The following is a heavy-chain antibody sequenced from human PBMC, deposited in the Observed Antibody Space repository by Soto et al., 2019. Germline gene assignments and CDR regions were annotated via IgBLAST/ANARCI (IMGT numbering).Heavy chain of an antibody. D-gene: IGHD6-6*01. CDR2: ISYDGSNK. CDR1: GFTFSSYA. V-gene: IGHV3-30-3*01. CDR3: ARDGGIPYDPRPANFDY. J-gene: IGHJ4*02. Sequence: LRLSCAASGFTFSSYAMHWVRQAPGKGLEWVAVISYDGSNKYYADSVKGRFTISRDNSKNTLYLQMDSLRAEDTAVYYCARDGGIPYDPRPANFDYWGQGTLVTVSS.